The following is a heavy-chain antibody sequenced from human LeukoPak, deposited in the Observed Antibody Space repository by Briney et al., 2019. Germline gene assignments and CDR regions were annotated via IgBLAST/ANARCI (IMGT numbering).Heavy chain of an antibody. CDR2: ISYDGSNK. J-gene: IGHJ4*02. CDR1: GFTFSSYA. Sequence: PGGSLRLSCAASGFTFSSYAMHWVRQAPGKGLEWVAVISYDGSNKYYADSVKGRFTISRDNSKNTLYLQMNSLRAGDTAVYYCARDHCGSTSCYAKRDYWGQGTLVTVSS. D-gene: IGHD2-2*01. CDR3: ARDHCGSTSCYAKRDY. V-gene: IGHV3-30*04.